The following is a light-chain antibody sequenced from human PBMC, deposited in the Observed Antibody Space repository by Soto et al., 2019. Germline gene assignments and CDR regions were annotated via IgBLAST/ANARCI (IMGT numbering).Light chain of an antibody. CDR3: SSYTGSSTYVV. J-gene: IGLJ2*01. V-gene: IGLV2-14*01. CDR1: SSDVGGYNY. Sequence: QSALTQPASVSGSPGQSITISCTGTSSDVGGYNYVSWYQQHPGKAPKLMIYDVSNRPSGVSIRFSGSKSANTASLTISGLQAEDEADYYCSSYTGSSTYVVFGGGTKLTVL. CDR2: DVS.